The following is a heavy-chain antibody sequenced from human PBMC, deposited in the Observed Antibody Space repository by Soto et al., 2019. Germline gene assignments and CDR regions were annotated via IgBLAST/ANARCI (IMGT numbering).Heavy chain of an antibody. CDR3: AREKPSSSLTGYYYLDY. V-gene: IGHV3-53*04. Sequence: EVQLVESGGGLVQPGGSLRLSCAASGFTVSSNFMSWVRQAPGKGLEWVSVIYGGGSTYYADSVKGQFTISRHNSKNTLYLHMNTLSAEDTAVYYCAREKPSSSLTGYYYLDYWGQGTLVTVSS. D-gene: IGHD3-9*01. CDR2: IYGGGST. J-gene: IGHJ4*02. CDR1: GFTVSSNF.